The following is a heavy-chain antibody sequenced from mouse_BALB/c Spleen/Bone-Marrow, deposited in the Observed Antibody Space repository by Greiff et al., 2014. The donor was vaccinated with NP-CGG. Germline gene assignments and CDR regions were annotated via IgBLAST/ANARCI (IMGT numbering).Heavy chain of an antibody. J-gene: IGHJ2*01. CDR1: GYTFTSYW. CDR2: IYPGDGDT. V-gene: IGHV1-87*01. CDR3: ARRAGSLRHFDY. Sequence: QVQLQQSGAELARPGASVKLSCKASGYTFTSYWMQWVKQRPGQGLEWIGAIYPGDGDTRYTQKFKGKATLTADKSSSTAYMQLSSLASEDSAVYYYARRAGSLRHFDYWGQGTTLTVSS. D-gene: IGHD6-2*01.